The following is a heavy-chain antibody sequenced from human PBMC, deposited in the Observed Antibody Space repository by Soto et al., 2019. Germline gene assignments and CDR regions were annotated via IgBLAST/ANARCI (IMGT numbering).Heavy chain of an antibody. CDR2: IIPIFGTA. V-gene: IGHV1-69*13. Sequence: SVRVSCNAGGGTFSSYAISWVRQAPGQGLEWMGGIIPIFGTANYAQKFQGRVTITADESTSTAYMELSSLRSEDTAVYYCAHVIVVGATYSDYYYYGTDLWGQGTTVTLYS. J-gene: IGHJ6*02. CDR1: GGTFSSYA. D-gene: IGHD1-26*01. CDR3: AHVIVVGATYSDYYYYGTDL.